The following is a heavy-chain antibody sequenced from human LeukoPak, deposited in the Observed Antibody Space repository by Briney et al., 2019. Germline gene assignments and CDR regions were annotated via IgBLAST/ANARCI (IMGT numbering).Heavy chain of an antibody. D-gene: IGHD2-15*01. CDR3: ARGVAATRIRFDP. Sequence: GASVKVSCKASGYTFTSYDINWVRQATGQGLEWMGWMNPNSDNTGYAQKFQGRVTMTRNTSISTAYMELSSLRSEDTAVYYCARGVAATRIRFDPWGQGTLVTVSS. CDR1: GYTFTSYD. J-gene: IGHJ5*02. CDR2: MNPNSDNT. V-gene: IGHV1-8*01.